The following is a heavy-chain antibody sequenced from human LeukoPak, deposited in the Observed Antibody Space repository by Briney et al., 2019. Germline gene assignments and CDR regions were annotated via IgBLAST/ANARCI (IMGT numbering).Heavy chain of an antibody. D-gene: IGHD3-9*01. Sequence: GGSLRLSCAASGFTFSSYEMNWVRQAPGKGLEWVSYISSSGSTYYADSVKGRFTISRDNSKNTLYLQMNSLKAEDTAVYYCAKDGGAYYDILTGYYPRLYYMDVWGKGTTVTISS. CDR1: GFTFSSYE. CDR3: AKDGGAYYDILTGYYPRLYYMDV. V-gene: IGHV3-23*01. J-gene: IGHJ6*03. CDR2: ISSSGST.